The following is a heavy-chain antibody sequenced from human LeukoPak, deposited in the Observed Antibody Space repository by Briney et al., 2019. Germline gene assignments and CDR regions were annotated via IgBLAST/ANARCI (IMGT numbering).Heavy chain of an antibody. Sequence: ASVTVSCKASGYTFTSYGISWVRQAPGQGLEWMGWISAYNGNTIYAQKFQGRVTMTEDTSTDTAYMELSSLRSEDTAVYYCATVSLASTVAFDYWGQGTLVTVSS. D-gene: IGHD2-15*01. V-gene: IGHV1-18*01. CDR2: ISAYNGNT. CDR1: GYTFTSYG. J-gene: IGHJ4*02. CDR3: ATVSLASTVAFDY.